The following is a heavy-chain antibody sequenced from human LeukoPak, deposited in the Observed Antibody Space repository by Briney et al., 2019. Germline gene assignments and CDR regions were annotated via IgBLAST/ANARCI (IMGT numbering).Heavy chain of an antibody. Sequence: GGSLRLSCAASGFNFSTYWMTWVRQVLGKGLEWVANIKEDGSEIYYVDAVKGRFTISRDNAKNSLYLQMNSLRAEDTAVYYCARGTYYDSSGYPFDYWGQGTLVTVSS. CDR1: GFNFSTYW. CDR2: IKEDGSEI. J-gene: IGHJ4*02. CDR3: ARGTYYDSSGYPFDY. V-gene: IGHV3-7*01. D-gene: IGHD3-22*01.